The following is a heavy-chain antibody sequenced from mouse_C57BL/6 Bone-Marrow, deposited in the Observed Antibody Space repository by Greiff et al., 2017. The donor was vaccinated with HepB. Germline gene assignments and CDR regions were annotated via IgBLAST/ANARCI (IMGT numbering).Heavy chain of an antibody. CDR1: GFNINDYY. V-gene: IGHV14-1*01. Sequence: EVQLQQSGAELVRPGASVKLSCTASGFNINDYYMHWVKQRPEQGPEWIGRIDPEDGDTEYAPKFQGKATMTADTSSNTAYLQLSSLTSEDTAVYYGADWALPSSGFAYWGQGTLVTVSA. CDR3: ADWALPSSGFAY. CDR2: IDPEDGDT. D-gene: IGHD2-10*01. J-gene: IGHJ3*01.